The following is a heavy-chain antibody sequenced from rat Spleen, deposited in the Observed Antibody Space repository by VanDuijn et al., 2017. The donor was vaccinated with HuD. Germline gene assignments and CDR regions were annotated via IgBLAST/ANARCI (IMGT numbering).Heavy chain of an antibody. V-gene: IGHV5-20*01. Sequence: EVQLVESGGVLVQPGRSMKLSCAASGFSFSDYGMAWVLQAPTKGLEWVASISYDGGITDYRDSVKGRFAISRDTAKSTLYLQMDSLGSEDTATYYCATAGTRISRFAYWGQGTLVTVSS. J-gene: IGHJ3*01. CDR1: GFSFSDYG. CDR2: ISYDGGIT. CDR3: ATAGTRISRFAY. D-gene: IGHD1-4*01.